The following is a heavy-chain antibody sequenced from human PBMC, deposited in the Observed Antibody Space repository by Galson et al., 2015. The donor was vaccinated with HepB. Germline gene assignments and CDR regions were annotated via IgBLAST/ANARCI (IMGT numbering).Heavy chain of an antibody. J-gene: IGHJ6*03. D-gene: IGHD2-2*02. V-gene: IGHV1-69*13. CDR3: ARDLECSSTSCYKPDYYYYYMDV. Sequence: SVKVSCKASGGTFSSYAISWVRQAPGQGLEWMGGIIPILGTANYAQKFQGRVTITADESTSTAYMELSSLRSEDTAVYYCARDLECSSTSCYKPDYYYYYMDVWGKGTTVTVSS. CDR2: IIPILGTA. CDR1: GGTFSSYA.